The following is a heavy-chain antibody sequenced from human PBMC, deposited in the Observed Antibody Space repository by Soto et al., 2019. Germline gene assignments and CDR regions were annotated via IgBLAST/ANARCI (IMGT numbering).Heavy chain of an antibody. CDR3: ARVNYDILTGPDX. D-gene: IGHD3-9*01. Sequence: GGSLRLSCAASGITFSNYAMSWVRQAPGKGLEWVSGISGSGDSTYYAESVKGRFTISRDNSKNTVYLQMNSLGAADTAVYYCARVNYDILTGPDXWGQGTLVTVSS. CDR2: ISGSGDST. J-gene: IGHJ4*02. V-gene: IGHV3-23*01. CDR1: GITFSNYA.